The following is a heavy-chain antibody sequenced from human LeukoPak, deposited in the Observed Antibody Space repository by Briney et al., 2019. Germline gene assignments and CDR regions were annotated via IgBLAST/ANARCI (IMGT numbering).Heavy chain of an antibody. CDR3: AREDSGSYDAFDI. D-gene: IGHD1-26*01. Sequence: GSLRLSCAASGLTFSRFTFSNYSMNWVRQAPGKGLEWVSSISSSSSYIYYADSVKGRFTISRDNAKNSLYLQMNSLRAEDTAVYYCAREDSGSYDAFDIWGQGTMVTVSS. CDR1: GLTFSRFTFSNYS. V-gene: IGHV3-21*06. J-gene: IGHJ3*02. CDR2: ISSSSSYI.